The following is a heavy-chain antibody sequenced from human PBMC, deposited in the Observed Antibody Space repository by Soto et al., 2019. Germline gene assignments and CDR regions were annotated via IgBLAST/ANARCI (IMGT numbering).Heavy chain of an antibody. CDR3: ARLRASAYYYYGMDV. CDR1: GGSVSSSSYY. CDR2: IYYSGNT. V-gene: IGHV4-39*01. J-gene: IGHJ6*02. D-gene: IGHD6-25*01. Sequence: QLQLQESGPGLVKPSETLSLTCTVSGGSVSSSSYYWGWIRQPPGKGLEWIGNIYYSGNTYYNPSLKSRVPLXXAXSXXQFSLHLSSVTAADSAVYYCARLRASAYYYYGMDVWGQGTTVTVSS.